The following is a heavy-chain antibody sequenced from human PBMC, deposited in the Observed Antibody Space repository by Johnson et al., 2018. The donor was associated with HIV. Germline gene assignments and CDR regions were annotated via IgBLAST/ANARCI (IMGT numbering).Heavy chain of an antibody. CDR3: ATHLSDFDDTLADDAFDI. J-gene: IGHJ3*02. D-gene: IGHD4-17*01. CDR1: GFTFSTYA. CDR2: ISGRGENT. V-gene: IGHV3-23*04. Sequence: VQLVESGGGLVQPGGSLGLSCAASGFTFSTYAMTWVRQAPGKGLEWVSVISGRGENTYYADSVKGRFTISRDNSKNKLYLQISSLRAEDTAIYYCATHLSDFDDTLADDAFDIWGQGTVVTVSS.